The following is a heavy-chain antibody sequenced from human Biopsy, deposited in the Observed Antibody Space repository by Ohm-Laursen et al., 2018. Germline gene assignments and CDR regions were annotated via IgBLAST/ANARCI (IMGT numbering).Heavy chain of an antibody. CDR1: GVTLSGYG. CDR3: ATELLPPGVGGPWLDS. V-gene: IGHV3-21*06. CDR2: ISASSSYI. J-gene: IGHJ5*01. Sequence: SLRLSCAAPGVTLSGYGMNWVRQAPGKGLEWVSSISASSSYIHYADSVKGRFTVSRDNTKNSLYLQMNSLRAADTDIYYCATELLPPGVGGPWLDSWGQGTPVTVSS. D-gene: IGHD3-10*01.